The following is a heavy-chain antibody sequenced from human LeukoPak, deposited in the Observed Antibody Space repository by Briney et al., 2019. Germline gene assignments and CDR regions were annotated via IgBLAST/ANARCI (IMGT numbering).Heavy chain of an antibody. D-gene: IGHD5-12*01. V-gene: IGHV3-7*03. CDR3: AKGRYSGATYYFDY. J-gene: IGHJ4*02. Sequence: GGSLRLSCAASGFTLSTYWMSWVRQVPGKGLEWVANIKKDGSETYYVDSVKGRFTISRDNAKNSLYLQMNSLRAEDTAMYYCAKGRYSGATYYFDYWGQGTLVTVSS. CDR2: IKKDGSET. CDR1: GFTLSTYW.